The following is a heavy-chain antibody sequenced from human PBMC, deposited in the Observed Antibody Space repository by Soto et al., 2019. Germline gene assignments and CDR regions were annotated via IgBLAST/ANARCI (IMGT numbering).Heavy chain of an antibody. D-gene: IGHD6-19*01. Sequence: QVQLVESGGGVVQPGRSLRLSCAASGFTFSNYGMHWVRQAPGKGLEWVAIISYDGSNKYYADSVKGRFTISRDNSKKTLYLQMNSLRPEDTAVYYCARETTIGWYTGGTGYYGMDVWGQGTTVTVSS. CDR2: ISYDGSNK. CDR1: GFTFSNYG. V-gene: IGHV3-30*19. J-gene: IGHJ6*02. CDR3: ARETTIGWYTGGTGYYGMDV.